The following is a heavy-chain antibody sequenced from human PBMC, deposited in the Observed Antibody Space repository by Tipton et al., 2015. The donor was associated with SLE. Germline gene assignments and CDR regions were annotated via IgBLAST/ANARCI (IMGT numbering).Heavy chain of an antibody. CDR1: GDTASTYSAT. J-gene: IGHJ4*02. CDR2: TYYRSRWYT. Sequence: LRLSCAISGDTASTYSATWNWIRQSPSRGLEWLGRTYYRSRWYTDYAVSVKSRMTINADTSNNQFSLQLNSVTPEDTAVYYCARDGTSWYFFDFWGQGTLVTVSS. D-gene: IGHD6-13*01. V-gene: IGHV6-1*01. CDR3: ARDGTSWYFFDF.